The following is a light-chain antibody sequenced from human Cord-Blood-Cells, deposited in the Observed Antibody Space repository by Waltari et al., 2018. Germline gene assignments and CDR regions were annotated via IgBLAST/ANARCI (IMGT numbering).Light chain of an antibody. V-gene: IGLV1-44*01. CDR3: AAWDDSLNGFWV. CDR1: SSNIGSNT. CDR2: SNN. J-gene: IGLJ3*02. Sequence: SGSSSNIGSNTVNWYQQLPGTAPKLLIYSNNQRPSGVPGRFSGSKSGTSASLAISGLQSEDEADYYCAAWDDSLNGFWVFGGGTKLTVL.